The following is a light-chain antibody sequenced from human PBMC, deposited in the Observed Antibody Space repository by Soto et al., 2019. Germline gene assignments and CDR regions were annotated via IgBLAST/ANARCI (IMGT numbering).Light chain of an antibody. CDR2: DTT. CDR1: TGAVTNGHY. CDR3: LLSYNGPYV. V-gene: IGLV7-46*01. Sequence: QAVVTQEPSLTVSPGLTVTLTCGSSTGAVTNGHYPYWFQQKPGQAPRTLIYDTTNRHSWTPARFSGSLLGGKAALTLSGAQPEDEAEYYCLLSYNGPYVFGTGTKVTVL. J-gene: IGLJ1*01.